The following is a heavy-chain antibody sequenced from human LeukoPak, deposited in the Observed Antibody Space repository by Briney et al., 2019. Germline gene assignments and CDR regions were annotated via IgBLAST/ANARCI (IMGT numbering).Heavy chain of an antibody. D-gene: IGHD3-22*01. CDR1: GGSFSGYY. J-gene: IGHJ4*02. CDR3: AMSITMIIVIIKRPPTIDY. Sequence: PSETLSLTCAVYGGSFSGYYWSWIRQSPGKGLEWIREINHTGSTNYNPSLKSRVTISVDTSKNQFSLKLSSVTAADTAVYYCAMSITMIIVIIKRPPTIDYWGQGTLVTVSS. CDR2: INHTGST. V-gene: IGHV4-34*01.